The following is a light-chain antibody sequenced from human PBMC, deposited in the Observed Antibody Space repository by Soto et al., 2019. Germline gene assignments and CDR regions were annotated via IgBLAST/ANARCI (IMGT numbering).Light chain of an antibody. V-gene: IGKV1-5*01. CDR2: DAS. CDR1: QNIGTS. J-gene: IGKJ1*01. CDR3: QQCFWHWT. Sequence: MQLTQSASSLSAPGGDRVTITFQASQNIGTSLAWYQQTPGKAPKPLISDASTLESGVPSRFGGSGSGTEFTLSITSLQPDDFATYYCQQCFWHWTFGQGTKVDIK.